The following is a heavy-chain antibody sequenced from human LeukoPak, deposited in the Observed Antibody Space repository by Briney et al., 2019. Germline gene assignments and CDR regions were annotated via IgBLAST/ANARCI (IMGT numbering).Heavy chain of an antibody. CDR1: GFTFSHYL. D-gene: IGHD3-16*01. Sequence: PGGSLRLSCAASGFTFSHYLVNWVRQAPGKGLEWVSYISSSSLTIYYADSVKGRYTCSRDNAGNSLYLQMNSLRVEDTAVYCCARSMITFGGAIDYWGQGTQVTVSS. J-gene: IGHJ4*02. V-gene: IGHV3-48*01. CDR2: ISSSSLTI. CDR3: ARSMITFGGAIDY.